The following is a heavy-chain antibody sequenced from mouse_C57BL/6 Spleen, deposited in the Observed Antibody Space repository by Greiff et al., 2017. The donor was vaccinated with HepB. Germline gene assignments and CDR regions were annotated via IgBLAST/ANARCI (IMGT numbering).Heavy chain of an antibody. V-gene: IGHV14-4*01. CDR1: GFNFTDDY. Sequence: EVQLQQPGAELVRPGASVKLSCTASGFNFTDDYMHWVKQRPEQGLEWIGRIDPDNGDTEYASKFQGKATITADTPSNTAYLQLSSLTSEDTAVYYCTTWDYFDYWGQGTTLTVSS. CDR2: IDPDNGDT. J-gene: IGHJ2*01. CDR3: TTWDYFDY.